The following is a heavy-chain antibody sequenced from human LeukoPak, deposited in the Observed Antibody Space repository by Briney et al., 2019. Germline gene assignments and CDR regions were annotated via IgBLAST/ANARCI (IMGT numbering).Heavy chain of an antibody. Sequence: GGSLRLSCAASGFTFDDYAMHWVRQAPGKGLEWVSLISGDGGSTYYAASVKGRFTISRDNSKNTLYLQMNSLRAEDPALYYCAKHTGRGSNSADAFDFWGRGTVVTVSS. CDR2: ISGDGGST. CDR3: AKHTGRGSNSADAFDF. J-gene: IGHJ3*01. V-gene: IGHV3-43*02. CDR1: GFTFDDYA. D-gene: IGHD1-26*01.